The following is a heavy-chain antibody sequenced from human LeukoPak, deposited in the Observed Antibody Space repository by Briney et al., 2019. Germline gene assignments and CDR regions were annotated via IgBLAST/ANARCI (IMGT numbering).Heavy chain of an antibody. CDR1: GGSISSYY. V-gene: IGHV4-59*08. CDR2: IYYSGST. CDR3: AGPVAGTVAFDI. Sequence: SETLSLTCTVSGGSISSYYWSWIRQPPGKGLEWIGYIYYSGSTNYNPSLKSRVTISVDTSKNQFSLKLSSVTAADTAVYYCAGPVAGTVAFDIWGQGTMVTVSS. J-gene: IGHJ3*02. D-gene: IGHD6-19*01.